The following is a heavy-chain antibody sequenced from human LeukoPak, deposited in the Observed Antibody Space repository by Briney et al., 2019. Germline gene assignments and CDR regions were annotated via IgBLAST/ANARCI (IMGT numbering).Heavy chain of an antibody. CDR2: TNHSGST. J-gene: IGHJ6*02. V-gene: IGHV4-34*01. D-gene: IGHD4-17*01. Sequence: SETLSLTCAVYGGSFSGYYWSWIRQPPGKGLEWIGETNHSGSTNYNPSLKSRVTISVDTSKNQFSLKLSSVTAADTAVYYCASSAARLRGHGMDVWGQGTTVTVSS. CDR3: ASSAARLRGHGMDV. CDR1: GGSFSGYY.